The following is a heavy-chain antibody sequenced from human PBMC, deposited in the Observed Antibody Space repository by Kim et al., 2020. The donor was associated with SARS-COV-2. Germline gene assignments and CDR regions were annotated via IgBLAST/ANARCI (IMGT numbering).Heavy chain of an antibody. V-gene: IGHV5-10-1*01. CDR3: ARQDREGWPSQLNYFDY. J-gene: IGHJ4*02. Sequence: GESLKISCKGSGYSFTSYWISWVRQMPGKGLEWMGRIDPSDSYTNYSPSFQGHVTISADKSISTAYLQWSSLKASDTAMYYCARQDREGWPSQLNYFDYWGQGALVTVSS. D-gene: IGHD2-15*01. CDR1: GYSFTSYW. CDR2: IDPSDSYT.